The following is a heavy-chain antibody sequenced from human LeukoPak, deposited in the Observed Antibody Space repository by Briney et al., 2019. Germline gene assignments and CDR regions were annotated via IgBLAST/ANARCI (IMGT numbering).Heavy chain of an antibody. V-gene: IGHV4-34*01. CDR1: GGSFSGYY. D-gene: IGHD3-10*01. Sequence: PSEALSLTCAVYGGSFSGYYWSWIRQPPGKGLEWIGEINHSGSTNYNPSLKSRVTISVDTSKNQFSLKLSSVTAADTAVYYCARGRRFGVRDYWGQGTLVTVSS. CDR3: ARGRRFGVRDY. CDR2: INHSGST. J-gene: IGHJ4*02.